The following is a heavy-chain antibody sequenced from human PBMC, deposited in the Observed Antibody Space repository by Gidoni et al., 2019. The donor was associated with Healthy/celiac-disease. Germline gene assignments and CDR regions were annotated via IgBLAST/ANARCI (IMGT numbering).Heavy chain of an antibody. Sequence: QITLKESGPTLVKPTQTLTLTCTFSGFSLSTSGVGVGWIRQPPGKALEWLALIYWNDDKRYSPSLKSRLTITKDTSKNQEVLTMTNMDPVDTATYYCAHSFSMITFGGDSDAFDIWGQGTMVTVSS. CDR2: IYWNDDK. CDR3: AHSFSMITFGGDSDAFDI. J-gene: IGHJ3*02. D-gene: IGHD3-16*01. CDR1: GFSLSTSGVG. V-gene: IGHV2-5*01.